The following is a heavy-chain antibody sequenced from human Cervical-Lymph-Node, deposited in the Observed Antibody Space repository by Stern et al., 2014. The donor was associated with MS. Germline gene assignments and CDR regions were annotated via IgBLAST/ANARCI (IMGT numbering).Heavy chain of an antibody. V-gene: IGHV2-5*02. J-gene: IGHJ4*02. Sequence: QVTLRESGPALVKPTQTLTLTCTFSGFSLSTSGLGVGLLRQPPGEALEWLAYIYWDDQKRYSPSLKSRLTITKDTSKNQVVLTLTNVDPVDTATYYCAHRTAGPFDYWGQGTLVTVSS. CDR1: GFSLSTSGLG. CDR3: AHRTAGPFDY. CDR2: IYWDDQK.